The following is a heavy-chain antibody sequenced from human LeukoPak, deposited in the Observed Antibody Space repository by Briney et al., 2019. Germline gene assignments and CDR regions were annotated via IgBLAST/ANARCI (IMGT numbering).Heavy chain of an antibody. CDR2: ISAYNGNT. V-gene: IGHV1-18*01. CDR1: GYTFTSYG. Sequence: GASVKVSCKASGYTFTSYGISWVRQAPGQGLEWMGWISAYNGNTNYAQKFQGRVTMTEDTSTDTAYMELSSLRSEDTAVYYCATQPSSGRYPLDAYNIWGQGTMVTVSS. CDR3: ATQPSSGRYPLDAYNI. J-gene: IGHJ3*02. D-gene: IGHD1-26*01.